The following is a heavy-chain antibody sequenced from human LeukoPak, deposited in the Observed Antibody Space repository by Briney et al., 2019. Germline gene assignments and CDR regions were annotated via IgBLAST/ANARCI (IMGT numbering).Heavy chain of an antibody. J-gene: IGHJ4*02. V-gene: IGHV4-34*01. CDR3: ARGRLAVAGSLDY. D-gene: IGHD6-19*01. Sequence: SETLSLTCAVYGGSFSGYYWSWIRQPPGKGLEWIGEINHSGSTNYNPSLKSRVTISVDTSKNQFSLKLSSVTAADTAVYYCARGRLAVAGSLDYWGQGTLVTVSS. CDR2: INHSGST. CDR1: GGSFSGYY.